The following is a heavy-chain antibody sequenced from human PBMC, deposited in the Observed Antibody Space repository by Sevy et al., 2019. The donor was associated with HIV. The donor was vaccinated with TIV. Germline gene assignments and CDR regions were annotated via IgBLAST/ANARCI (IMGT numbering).Heavy chain of an antibody. CDR1: GFTFSNYW. V-gene: IGHV3-7*01. CDR3: ERAIGAAGSY. Sequence: GGSLRLSCEASGFTFSNYWMSWVRQAPGKGLEWVANIKEDGSVKYYVDSVKGRFTISRDNAKNSVYLQMNTLRAEDTALYYCERAIGAAGSYWGQGTLVTVSS. D-gene: IGHD6-13*01. J-gene: IGHJ4*02. CDR2: IKEDGSVK.